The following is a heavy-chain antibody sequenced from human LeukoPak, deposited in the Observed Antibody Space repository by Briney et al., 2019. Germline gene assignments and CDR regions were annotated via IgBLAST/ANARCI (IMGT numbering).Heavy chain of an antibody. J-gene: IGHJ4*02. CDR3: ARVQQLVSDY. CDR1: GYTFTSYY. Sequence: ASVKVSRKASGYTFTSYYMHWVRQAPGQGLEWMGWISAYNGNTNYAQKLQGRVTMTTDTSTSTAYMELRSLRSDDTAVYYCARVQQLVSDYWGQGTLVTVSS. V-gene: IGHV1-18*04. D-gene: IGHD6-13*01. CDR2: ISAYNGNT.